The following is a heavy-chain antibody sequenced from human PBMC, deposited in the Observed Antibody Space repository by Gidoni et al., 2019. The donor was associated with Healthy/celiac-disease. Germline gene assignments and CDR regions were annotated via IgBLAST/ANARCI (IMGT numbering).Heavy chain of an antibody. CDR1: GFTFSSYA. Sequence: EVQLLESGGGLVQPGGSLRLSCAAAGFTFSSYAMSWVRQAPGKGLGGVSAISGSGGSTYYADSVKGRFTISRDNSKNTLYLQMNSLRAEDTAVYYCAKDIEGYYYGSGSYSVWGQGTLVTVSS. D-gene: IGHD3-10*01. CDR2: ISGSGGST. CDR3: AKDIEGYYYGSGSYSV. J-gene: IGHJ4*02. V-gene: IGHV3-23*01.